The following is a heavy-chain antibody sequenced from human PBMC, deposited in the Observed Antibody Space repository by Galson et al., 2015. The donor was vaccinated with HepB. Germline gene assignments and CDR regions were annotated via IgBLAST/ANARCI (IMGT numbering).Heavy chain of an antibody. CDR2: INHSGST. CDR3: ARVGGVRFLEWLPRGNWFDP. CDR1: GGSFSGYS. Sequence: ETLSLTCAVYGGSFSGYSWSWIRQPPGKGLEWIGEINHSGSTNYNPSPKSRVTISVDTSKNQFSLKLSSVTAADTAVYYCARVGGVRFLEWLPRGNWFDPWGQGTLVTVSS. J-gene: IGHJ5*02. V-gene: IGHV4-34*01. D-gene: IGHD3-3*01.